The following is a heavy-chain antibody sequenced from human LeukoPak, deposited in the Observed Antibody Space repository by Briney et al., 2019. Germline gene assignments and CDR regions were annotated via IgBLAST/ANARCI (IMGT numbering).Heavy chain of an antibody. CDR2: IIPIFGTA. V-gene: IGHV1-69*05. CDR3: ARATPYYDFGSGHGGFDY. D-gene: IGHD3-3*01. CDR1: GGTFISYA. J-gene: IGHJ4*02. Sequence: SVKVSCKASGGTFISYAISWVRQAPGQGLEWMGGIIPIFGTANYPQKIQRRVKITTEESTSTAYMELSSLRSEDTAVYYCARATPYYDFGSGHGGFDYWGQGTLVTVSS.